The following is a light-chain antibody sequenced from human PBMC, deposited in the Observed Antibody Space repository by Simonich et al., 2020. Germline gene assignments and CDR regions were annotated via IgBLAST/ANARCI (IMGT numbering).Light chain of an antibody. Sequence: QSALTQPRSVSGSPGKSVTISCTGTSSDVGGYNYVSWYQQHPGKAPKLMIYDVSKRPSGVRARLSGSKSGNSASLTISGLQAEDEADYYCCSYAGSYTLVFGGGTKLTVL. CDR1: SSDVGGYNY. J-gene: IGLJ2*01. CDR3: CSYAGSYTLV. CDR2: DVS. V-gene: IGLV2-11*01.